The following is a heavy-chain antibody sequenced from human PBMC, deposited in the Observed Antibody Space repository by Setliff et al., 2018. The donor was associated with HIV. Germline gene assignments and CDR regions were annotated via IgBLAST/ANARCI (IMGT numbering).Heavy chain of an antibody. Sequence: SETLSLTCTVSGASISTYYWNWIRQPPGKGLEWIGYIFYSGSSNYNPSLKSRVTMSVDTSKNQFSLNLTSVTAADTAVYYCARDRGSYNFWSGLARGDNWFDPWGQGTLVTVSS. V-gene: IGHV4-59*01. CDR3: ARDRGSYNFWSGLARGDNWFDP. CDR1: GASISTYY. CDR2: IFYSGSS. J-gene: IGHJ5*02. D-gene: IGHD3-3*01.